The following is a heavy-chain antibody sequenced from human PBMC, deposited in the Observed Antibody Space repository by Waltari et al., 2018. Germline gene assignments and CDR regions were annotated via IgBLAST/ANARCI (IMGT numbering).Heavy chain of an antibody. Sequence: EVQLVESGGGLVQPGRSLRLSCTASGFIFGDYPMPWVRRAPGEGLEWVGVIRRKIYGGTVDYAASVKGRFTISRDDSKSIAFLQMNSLKIEDTAVYYCIRGGSYQRADYWGQGTLVTVSS. CDR2: IRRKIYGGTV. D-gene: IGHD1-26*01. CDR3: IRGGSYQRADY. V-gene: IGHV3-49*04. CDR1: GFIFGDYP. J-gene: IGHJ4*02.